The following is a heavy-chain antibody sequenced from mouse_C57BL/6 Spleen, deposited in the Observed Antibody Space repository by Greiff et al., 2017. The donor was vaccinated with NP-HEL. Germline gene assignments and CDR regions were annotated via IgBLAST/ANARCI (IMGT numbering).Heavy chain of an antibody. J-gene: IGHJ2*01. CDR3: ARWSTTVVASYYFDY. V-gene: IGHV1-80*01. Sequence: QVQLQQSGAELVKPGASVKISCKASGYAFSSYWMNWVKQRPGKGLEWIGQIYPGDGDTNYNGKFKGKATLTADKSSSTAYMQLSSLTSEDSAVYFCARWSTTVVASYYFDYWGQGTTLTVSS. CDR2: IYPGDGDT. CDR1: GYAFSSYW. D-gene: IGHD1-1*01.